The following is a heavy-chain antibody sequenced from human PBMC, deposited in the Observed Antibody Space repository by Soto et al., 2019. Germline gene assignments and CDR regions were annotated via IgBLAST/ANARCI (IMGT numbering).Heavy chain of an antibody. Sequence: QVQLVQSGAEVKKPGASVKVSCKASGYTFTSYYMHWVRQAPGQGLEWMGIINPSGGSTSYAQKYQGRVTITKDTSTSTVYMELSSLRSEDTAVYYCARLATVTTSKDYWGQGTLVTVSS. V-gene: IGHV1-46*03. CDR3: ARLATVTTSKDY. CDR2: INPSGGST. J-gene: IGHJ4*02. D-gene: IGHD4-17*01. CDR1: GYTFTSYY.